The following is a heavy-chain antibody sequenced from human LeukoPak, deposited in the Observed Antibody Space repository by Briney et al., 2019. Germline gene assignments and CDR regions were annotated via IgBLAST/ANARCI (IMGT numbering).Heavy chain of an antibody. CDR2: IYYSGST. D-gene: IGHD3-22*01. CDR1: GGSISSHY. V-gene: IGHV4-59*11. Sequence: SETLSLTCTVSGGSISSHYWSWIRQPPGKGREGIGYIYYSGSTNYNPSLKSRVTISVDTSKNQFSLKLSSVTAADTAVYYCARVSTMIVVGPPAFDIWGQGTMVTVSS. J-gene: IGHJ3*02. CDR3: ARVSTMIVVGPPAFDI.